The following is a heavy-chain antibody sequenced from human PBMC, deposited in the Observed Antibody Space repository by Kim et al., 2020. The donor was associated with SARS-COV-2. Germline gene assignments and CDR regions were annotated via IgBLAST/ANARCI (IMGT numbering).Heavy chain of an antibody. CDR3: ARADSSSWYQFGGGLCYFDY. V-gene: IGHV4-59*13. CDR1: GGSISSFY. J-gene: IGHJ4*02. Sequence: SETLSLTCTVSGGSISSFYWSWIRQPPGKGLEWIGSIYYSGSTTYNPSLKSRVTIPVDTSKNQFSLKLSSVTAADTAVYYCARADSSSWYQFGGGLCYFDYWGRGTLVTVSS. D-gene: IGHD6-13*01. CDR2: IYYSGST.